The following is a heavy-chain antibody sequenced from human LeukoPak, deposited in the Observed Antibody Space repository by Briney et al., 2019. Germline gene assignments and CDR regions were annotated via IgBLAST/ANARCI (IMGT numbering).Heavy chain of an antibody. Sequence: GGSLRLSCAASGFTFSDYNMNWVRQAPGKGLEWVSYITNGGSTIHHADSVKGRFTISRDNAKKTLYLQMNSLRAEDAAVYYCARSIGLTGGGVDVWGQGTTVTVSS. J-gene: IGHJ6*02. CDR1: GFTFSDYN. CDR3: ARSIGLTGGGVDV. D-gene: IGHD3-9*01. CDR2: ITNGGSTI. V-gene: IGHV3-11*01.